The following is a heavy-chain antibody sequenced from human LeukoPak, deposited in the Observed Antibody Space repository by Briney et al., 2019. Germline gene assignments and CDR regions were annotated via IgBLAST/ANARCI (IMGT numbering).Heavy chain of an antibody. CDR1: GGSFSGYY. V-gene: IGHV4-34*01. CDR2: IYYSGST. J-gene: IGHJ4*02. D-gene: IGHD3-10*01. CDR3: ARHSGYGSGRDFDY. Sequence: PSETLSRTCAVYGGSFSGYYWSWIRQPPGKGLEWIGSIYYSGSTYYNPSLKSRVTISEDTSKNQFSLKLSSVTAADTAVYYCARHSGYGSGRDFDYWGQGTLVTVSS.